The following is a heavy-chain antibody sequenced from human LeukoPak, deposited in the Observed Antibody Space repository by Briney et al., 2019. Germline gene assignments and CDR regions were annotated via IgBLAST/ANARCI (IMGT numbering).Heavy chain of an antibody. Sequence: GGSLRLSCAASGFTFSRCAMTWVRQAPGKGLEWVSAISGSGGSTYYADSVKGRFTISRDNAKNSLYLQMNSLRAEDTAVYYCARDGNYYDSSGYRGWFDPWGQGTLVTVSS. V-gene: IGHV3-23*01. J-gene: IGHJ5*02. CDR2: ISGSGGST. D-gene: IGHD3-22*01. CDR1: GFTFSRCA. CDR3: ARDGNYYDSSGYRGWFDP.